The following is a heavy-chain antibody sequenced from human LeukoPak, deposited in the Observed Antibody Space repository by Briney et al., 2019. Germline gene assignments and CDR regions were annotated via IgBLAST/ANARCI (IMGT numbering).Heavy chain of an antibody. CDR1: GGSLSSRTHY. J-gene: IGHJ4*02. CDR2: IYYTRST. Sequence: SETLSLTCTVSGGSLSSRTHYWGWIRQPPGKGLEWMGRIYYTRSTYYTPSLRSRVTISVDTSKNQSSLKLSSGTAADTSVYYWARRGGSGYYSPFDTCGQGTLGTVSS. V-gene: IGHV4-39*01. CDR3: ARRGGSGYYSPFDT. D-gene: IGHD3-3*01.